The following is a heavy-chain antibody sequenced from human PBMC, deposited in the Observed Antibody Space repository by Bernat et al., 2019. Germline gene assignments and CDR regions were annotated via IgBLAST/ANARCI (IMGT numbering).Heavy chain of an antibody. CDR1: GFTFSSYA. D-gene: IGHD6-19*01. J-gene: IGHJ4*02. V-gene: IGHV3-23*01. CDR2: ISGSGGST. Sequence: EVQLLESGGGLVQPGGSLRLSCAASGFTFSSYAMSWVRQAPGKGLEWVSAISGSGGSTYYADSVKGRFTISRDNSKNTLYLQMNSLRAEDTAVYYCAKSGRWLVLVLGGGGYFDYWGQGTLVTVSS. CDR3: AKSGRWLVLVLGGGGYFDY.